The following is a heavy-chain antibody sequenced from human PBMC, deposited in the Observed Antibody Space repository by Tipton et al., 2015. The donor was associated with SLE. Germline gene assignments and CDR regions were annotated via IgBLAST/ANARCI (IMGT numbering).Heavy chain of an antibody. D-gene: IGHD4-17*01. CDR1: IFAFDTYS. CDR3: AKDIDGDYAELRGGFDL. J-gene: IGHJ3*01. Sequence: GSLRLSCAASIFAFDTYSMYWVRQAPGKGLVWVSYINGDGSRTDYADSVKGRFTISRDNAKNSLYLQMNSLRTEDTAFYYCAKDIDGDYAELRGGFDLWGQGTMVTVSS. CDR2: INGDGSRT. V-gene: IGHV3-74*01.